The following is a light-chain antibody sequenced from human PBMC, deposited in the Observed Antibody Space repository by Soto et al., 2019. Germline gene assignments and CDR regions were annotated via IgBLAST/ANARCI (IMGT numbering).Light chain of an antibody. V-gene: IGLV3-21*02. CDR3: QVWDSISDHVV. J-gene: IGLJ2*01. CDR2: DDS. Sequence: SYELTQPPSVSVAPGQTARLTCGGNNVGRKSLNWYQRRPGQAPLLVVYDDSDRPSGIPERFSGFNSGNTATLTISRVEAGDGADYYCQVWDSISDHVVFGGGTKLTVL. CDR1: NVGRKS.